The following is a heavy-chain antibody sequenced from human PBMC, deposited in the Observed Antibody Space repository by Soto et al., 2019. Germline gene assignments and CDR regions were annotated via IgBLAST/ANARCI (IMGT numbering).Heavy chain of an antibody. J-gene: IGHJ4*02. CDR3: VADLPGDRTNWGFDY. CDR2: IKSKPDGGTM. Sequence: EVQLVESGGGFVEPGGSLRLSCAASGLTFTYAWMSWVRQAPGKGLEWVGRIKSKPDGGTMDYAAPVKGRFTVARDDSRNTLYLHVSSLHSEDTGMYYCVADLPGDRTNWGFDYWGQGTLVTVSS. CDR1: GLTFTYAW. V-gene: IGHV3-15*07. D-gene: IGHD7-27*01.